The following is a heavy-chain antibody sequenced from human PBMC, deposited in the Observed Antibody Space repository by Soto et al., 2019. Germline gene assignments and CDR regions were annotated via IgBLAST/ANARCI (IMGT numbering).Heavy chain of an antibody. CDR3: ARDRGFVEGAALYCDRLAF. Sequence: ASVKVSCKASAGTFSSYPISWVRQAPGQGLEWMGGIIPIFGTANYAQKFQGRVTITADESTSTAYMELSSLRSEDTAVYYCARDRGFVEGAALYCDRLAFWSQGTSDT. V-gene: IGHV1-69*13. J-gene: IGHJ6*02. D-gene: IGHD3-3*01. CDR2: IIPIFGTA. CDR1: AGTFSSYP.